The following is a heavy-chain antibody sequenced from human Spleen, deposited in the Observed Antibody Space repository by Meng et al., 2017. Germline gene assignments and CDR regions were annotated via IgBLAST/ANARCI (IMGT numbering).Heavy chain of an antibody. J-gene: IGHJ4*02. CDR1: GFMFREYG. Sequence: GGSLRLSCAASGFMFREYGMTWVRQAPGRGLEGVSSISGGRGGTTYSANSLKGRFTISRDNSKNTLYLQMNSLRVEDTAVYYCAKDRRGRMEPRDYWGQGTLVTVSS. V-gene: IGHV3-23*01. CDR3: AKDRRGRMEPRDY. CDR2: ISGGRGGTT. D-gene: IGHD1-14*01.